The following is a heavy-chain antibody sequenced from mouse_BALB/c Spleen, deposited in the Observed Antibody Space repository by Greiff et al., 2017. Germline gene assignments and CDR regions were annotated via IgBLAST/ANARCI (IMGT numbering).Heavy chain of an antibody. CDR1: GFSLTSYG. Sequence: QVQLKESGPGLVAPSQSLSITCTVSGFSLTSYGVHWVRQPPGKGLEWLGVIWAGGSTNYNSALMSRLSISKDNSKSQVFLKMNSLQTDDTAMYYCARGDYGNYDWYFDVWGAGTTVTVSS. CDR3: ARGDYGNYDWYFDV. J-gene: IGHJ1*01. D-gene: IGHD2-1*01. CDR2: IWAGGST. V-gene: IGHV2-9*02.